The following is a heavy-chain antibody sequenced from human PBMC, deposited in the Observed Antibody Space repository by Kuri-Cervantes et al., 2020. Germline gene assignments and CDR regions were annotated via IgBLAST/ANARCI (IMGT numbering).Heavy chain of an antibody. J-gene: IGHJ6*03. D-gene: IGHD5-18*01. V-gene: IGHV4-34*01. CDR1: GGSFSGYY. CDR2: INHSGST. CDR3: ARTRGYRSYYMDV. Sequence: ESLKISCAVYGGSFSGYYWTWIRQPPGKGLEWIGEINHSGSTNYNPSLKSRVTISVDTSKNQFSLKLSSVTAADTAVYYCARTRGYRSYYMDVWGKGTTVTVSS.